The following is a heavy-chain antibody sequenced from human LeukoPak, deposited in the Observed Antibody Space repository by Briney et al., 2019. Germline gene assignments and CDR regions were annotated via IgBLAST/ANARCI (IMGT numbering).Heavy chain of an antibody. Sequence: PGGSLRLSCAASGFTFSDYYMSWIRQAPGKGLEWVSYISSSSRYTNYADSVKGRFTISRDNAKNSLYLQMNSLRAEDTAVYYCARDPKPGYFDWLYTPDDAFDIWGQGTMVTVS. D-gene: IGHD3-9*01. CDR3: ARDPKPGYFDWLYTPDDAFDI. CDR2: ISSSSRYT. V-gene: IGHV3-11*05. J-gene: IGHJ3*02. CDR1: GFTFSDYY.